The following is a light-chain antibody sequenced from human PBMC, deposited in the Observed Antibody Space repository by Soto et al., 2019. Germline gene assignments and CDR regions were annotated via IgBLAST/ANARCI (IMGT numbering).Light chain of an antibody. CDR3: QQYNSSSPTWT. J-gene: IGKJ1*01. V-gene: IGKV1-5*03. Sequence: DIQMTQSPSTLSASVGDRVTITCRASQSISYWLAWYQQKPGKAPNLLIYKASSLESGVPSRFSGSGSGAEFTLTISSLQPDDIATYYCQQYNSSSPTWTFGQGTKVEIK. CDR1: QSISYW. CDR2: KAS.